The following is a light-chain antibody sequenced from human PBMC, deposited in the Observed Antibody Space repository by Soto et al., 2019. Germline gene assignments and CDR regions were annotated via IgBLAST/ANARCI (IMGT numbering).Light chain of an antibody. CDR2: DAV. J-gene: IGKJ1*01. V-gene: IGKV3-15*01. CDR1: QSVSIS. Sequence: EIVMTQSPATLSVSPGERATLSCRASQSVSISLAWYQQKPGQAPRLLIYDAVTRATGIPARFSGSGSGTDFTLTISRVEPEDFAVYYCQQYGMTFGQGTKVDIK. CDR3: QQYGMT.